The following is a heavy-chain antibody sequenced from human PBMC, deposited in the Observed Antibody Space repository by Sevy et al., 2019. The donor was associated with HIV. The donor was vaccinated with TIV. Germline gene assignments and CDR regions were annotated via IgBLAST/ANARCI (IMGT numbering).Heavy chain of an antibody. Sequence: GGFLRLSCAASGFTFKSYWMTWVRQAPGKGLEWISDINRDGSRKYYADSQKGRSSISRYNSKNAMRLQINNLRAEDPAAYYCAIEGSAYDTNDYHYAMDDWGQGTTVTVSS. CDR1: GFTFKSYW. J-gene: IGHJ6*02. V-gene: IGHV3-7*01. CDR2: INRDGSRK. D-gene: IGHD5-12*01. CDR3: AIEGSAYDTNDYHYAMDD.